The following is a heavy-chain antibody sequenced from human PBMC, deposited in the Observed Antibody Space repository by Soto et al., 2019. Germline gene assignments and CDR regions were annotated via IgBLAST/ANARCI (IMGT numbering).Heavy chain of an antibody. Sequence: QVQLQESGPGLVKPSQTLSLTCTVSGGSISSGGYYWSWIRQHPGKGLEWIVYIYYSGSTYYNPSLKSRVTISVDTSKNPFSLKLSSVTAADAAVYYCVAHSGGRPPHFDYWGQGTLVTVYS. CDR2: IYYSGST. V-gene: IGHV4-31*03. CDR3: VAHSGGRPPHFDY. CDR1: GGSISSGGYY. D-gene: IGHD2-15*01. J-gene: IGHJ4*02.